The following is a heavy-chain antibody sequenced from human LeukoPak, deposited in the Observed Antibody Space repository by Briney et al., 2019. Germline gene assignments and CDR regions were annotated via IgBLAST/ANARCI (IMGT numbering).Heavy chain of an antibody. J-gene: IGHJ6*02. CDR3: ARGPRGGRYCSSTSCQIRYYYYYGMDV. V-gene: IGHV4-39*07. CDR1: GGSMNSRSYY. CDR2: INHSGST. D-gene: IGHD2-2*01. Sequence: PAETLSLTCTVSGGSMNSRSYYWGWVRQPPGKGLEWIGEINHSGSTNYNPSLKSRVTISVDTSKNQFSLKLSSVTAADTAVYYCARGPRGGRYCSSTSCQIRYYYYYGMDVWGQGTTVTVSS.